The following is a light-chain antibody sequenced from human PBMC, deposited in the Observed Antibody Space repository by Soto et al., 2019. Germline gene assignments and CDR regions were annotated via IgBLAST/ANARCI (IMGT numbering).Light chain of an antibody. CDR1: QSLSSS. CDR3: QQYNDRPRT. CDR2: DAS. Sequence: EIVLTQSPGTLSLSPGERATLSCRASQSLSSSQLAWYQQKPGQAPRPLIYDASTRAIGVPARFSGSGSGTEFTLTISSLQSEDFAVYYCQQYNDRPRTFGQGTKVDIK. V-gene: IGKV3-15*01. J-gene: IGKJ1*01.